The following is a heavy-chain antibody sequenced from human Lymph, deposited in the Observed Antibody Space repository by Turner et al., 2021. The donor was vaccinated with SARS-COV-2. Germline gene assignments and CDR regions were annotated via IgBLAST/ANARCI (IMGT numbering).Heavy chain of an antibody. Sequence: QVPLVQSGAEVKKPGSAVKVSCKASGRTFSTYVIRWVRQAPGQGLECTGSNFPILEIANSAPKVQGRVTNTTDKSPGTAYMAMSNLGSEDTAVYHCARRHSGNYDAFDIWGQGTMVTVSS. D-gene: IGHD1-26*01. CDR1: GRTFSTYV. CDR3: ARRHSGNYDAFDI. V-gene: IGHV1-69*04. J-gene: IGHJ3*02. CDR2: NFPILEIA.